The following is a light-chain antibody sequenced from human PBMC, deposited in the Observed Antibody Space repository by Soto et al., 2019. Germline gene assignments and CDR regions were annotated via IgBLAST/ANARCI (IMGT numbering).Light chain of an antibody. Sequence: VLTQPPSESVAPGQTARITCGGNNIGTRTVHWYQQKPGQAPVLVVHDDSDRPSGIPERFSGFNSGNTATLTITRVEAGDEADYFCQVWDSSSDHYVFGTGTKVTVL. J-gene: IGLJ1*01. V-gene: IGLV3-21*02. CDR2: DDS. CDR3: QVWDSSSDHYV. CDR1: NIGTRT.